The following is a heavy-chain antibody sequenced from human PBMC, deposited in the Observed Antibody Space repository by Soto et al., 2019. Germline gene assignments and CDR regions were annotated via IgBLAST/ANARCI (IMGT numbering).Heavy chain of an antibody. Sequence: QVQLQQWGAGLLKPSETLSLTCAVYGGSFSGYYWSWIRPPPGRGLAWSGAINHSGSTNYNPSLTSRVSISVDTSKNQFSLKLSSVTAADTAVYYCARTRLSYYYYYYMDVWGKGTKVTVSS. V-gene: IGHV4-34*01. CDR3: ARTRLSYYYYYYMDV. CDR1: GGSFSGYY. CDR2: INHSGST. D-gene: IGHD6-25*01. J-gene: IGHJ6*03.